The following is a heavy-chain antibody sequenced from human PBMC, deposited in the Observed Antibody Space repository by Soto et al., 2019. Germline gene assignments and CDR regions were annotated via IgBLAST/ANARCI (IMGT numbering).Heavy chain of an antibody. CDR2: TNTGGTT. V-gene: IGHV3-53*01. CDR1: GFTVNSNY. J-gene: IGHJ6*02. D-gene: IGHD1-26*01. Sequence: GGSLRLSCAASGFTVNSNYMSWVRQAPGEGLQWVSITNTGGTTYYADSVKGRFTVSGDNSKNTLYLQMNSLRAEDTAVYYCAKGDGFILAVWGQGTTVTVSS. CDR3: AKGDGFILAV.